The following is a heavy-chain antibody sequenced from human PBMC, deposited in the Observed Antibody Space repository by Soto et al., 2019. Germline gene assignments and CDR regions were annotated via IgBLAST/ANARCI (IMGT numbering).Heavy chain of an antibody. CDR2: IPATGDRT. CDR3: VRKGNRYGTVCFHW. CDR1: GLSFDREP. J-gene: IGHJ4*02. Sequence: EVQLVESGGGLVQPGGSLRLACVATGLSFDREPMSWVRQAPGKGLELVAGIPATGDRTWHADSVRGRFTISRDNPKNSLYLQMHTLRVEDAAVYYCVRKGNRYGTVCFHWWGQGTLVTVSS. V-gene: IGHV3-23*04. D-gene: IGHD1-1*01.